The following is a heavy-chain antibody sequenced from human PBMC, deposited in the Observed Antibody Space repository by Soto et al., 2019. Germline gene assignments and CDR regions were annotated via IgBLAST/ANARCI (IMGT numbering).Heavy chain of an antibody. CDR1: GFTFSNYA. D-gene: IGHD2-2*01. V-gene: IGHV3-30*04. Sequence: QVQLVESGGGVVQPGRSLRLSCAASGFTFSNYAMHWVRQALGKGLEWVAVISDDGSNNYHADYVKGRFTISRDNSKTTLYLQMNSLRAEATAVYYCAREYAFFDYWGQGTLVTVSS. J-gene: IGHJ4*02. CDR2: ISDDGSNN. CDR3: AREYAFFDY.